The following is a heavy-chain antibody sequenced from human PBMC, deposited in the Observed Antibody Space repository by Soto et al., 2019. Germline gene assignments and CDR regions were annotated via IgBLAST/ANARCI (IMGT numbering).Heavy chain of an antibody. D-gene: IGHD6-19*01. CDR2: ISGSGGST. Sequence: EVQLLESGGGLVQPGGSLRLSCAAAGFTFSSYAMSWVRQAPGKGLEWVSAISGSGGSTYYADSVKGRFTISRDNSKNTLYLQMNSLRAEDTAVYYCAKDRAVAGEFDYWGQGTLVTVSS. V-gene: IGHV3-23*01. J-gene: IGHJ4*02. CDR1: GFTFSSYA. CDR3: AKDRAVAGEFDY.